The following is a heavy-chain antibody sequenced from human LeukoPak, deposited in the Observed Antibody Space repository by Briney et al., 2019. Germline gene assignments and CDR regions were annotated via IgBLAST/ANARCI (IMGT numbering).Heavy chain of an antibody. V-gene: IGHV4-59*01. D-gene: IGHD3-10*01. CDR1: GGSISSYY. CDR3: ASKGYYGSGRFDY. CDR2: IYYSGST. Sequence: SETLSLTCTVSGGSISSYYWSWLRQPPGKGLEWIGYIYYSGSTNYNPSLKSRVTISVDTSKNQFSLKLGSVTAADTAVYYCASKGYYGSGRFDYWGQGTLVTVSS. J-gene: IGHJ4*02.